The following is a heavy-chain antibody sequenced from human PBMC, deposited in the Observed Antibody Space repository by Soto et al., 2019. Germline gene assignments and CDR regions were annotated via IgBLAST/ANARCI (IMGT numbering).Heavy chain of an antibody. J-gene: IGHJ5*02. CDR2: IYYSGGT. CDR3: ARDYTGLRYFDWLLGFDP. Sequence: SETLSLTCTVSGGSVSSGSYYWSWIRQPPGKGLEWIGYIYYSGGTNYNPSLKSRVTISVDTSKNQFSLKLSSVTAADTAVYYCARDYTGLRYFDWLLGFDPWGQGTLVTVS. D-gene: IGHD3-9*01. CDR1: GGSVSSGSYY. V-gene: IGHV4-61*01.